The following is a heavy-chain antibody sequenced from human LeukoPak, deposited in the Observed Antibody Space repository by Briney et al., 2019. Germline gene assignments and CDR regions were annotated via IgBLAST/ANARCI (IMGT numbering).Heavy chain of an antibody. CDR2: LKRKRNGGTI. J-gene: IGHJ4*02. Sequence: GGSLRLSCAASGFTFSNAWMSWVRQAPGKGLEWVGRLKRKRNGGTIDYAAPVKGRFTISRDDSKNTLYLQMNSLKTEDTAIYYCATGVAVAGLVPFDYWGQGTLVTVSS. CDR3: ATGVAVAGLVPFDY. D-gene: IGHD6-19*01. CDR1: GFTFSNAW. V-gene: IGHV3-15*01.